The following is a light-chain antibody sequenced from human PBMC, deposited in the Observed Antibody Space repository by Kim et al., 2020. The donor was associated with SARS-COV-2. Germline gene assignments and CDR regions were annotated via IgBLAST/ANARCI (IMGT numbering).Light chain of an antibody. V-gene: IGKV3-20*01. Sequence: PGDSATLSCKTSQSLDSIYLAWYQQKPGQVPRLLISAASRRATGVPDRFSGSGSGTDFTLTISPVEPEDFAVYYCQQYGRAPRTFGGGTKVDIK. CDR3: QQYGRAPRT. J-gene: IGKJ4*01. CDR2: AAS. CDR1: QSLDSIY.